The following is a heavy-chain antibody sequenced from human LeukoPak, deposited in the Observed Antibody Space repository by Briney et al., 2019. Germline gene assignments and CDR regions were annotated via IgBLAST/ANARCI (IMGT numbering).Heavy chain of an antibody. J-gene: IGHJ4*02. Sequence: SETLSLTCTVSGYSISSGYYWGWIRQPPGKGLEWIGSFYHSVSTYYNPSLKSRVTISVDTSKNQFSLKLSSVTAADTAVYYCARGGDTYFDNWGQGTLVTVSS. V-gene: IGHV4-38-2*02. CDR3: ARGGDTYFDN. CDR1: GYSISSGYY. CDR2: FYHSVST. D-gene: IGHD5-18*01.